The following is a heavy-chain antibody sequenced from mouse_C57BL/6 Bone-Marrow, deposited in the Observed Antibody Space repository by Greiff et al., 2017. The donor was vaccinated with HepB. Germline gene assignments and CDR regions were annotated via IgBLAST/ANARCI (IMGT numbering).Heavy chain of an antibody. CDR2: ISSGGDYI. Sequence: EVQVVESGEGLVKPGGSLKLSCAASGFTFSSYAMSWVRQTPEKRLEWVAYISSGGDYIYYADTVKGRFTISRDNARNTLYLQMSSLKSEDTAMYYCTRGGGNSFAYWGQGTLVTVSA. V-gene: IGHV5-9-1*02. J-gene: IGHJ3*01. CDR3: TRGGGNSFAY. CDR1: GFTFSSYA. D-gene: IGHD2-1*01.